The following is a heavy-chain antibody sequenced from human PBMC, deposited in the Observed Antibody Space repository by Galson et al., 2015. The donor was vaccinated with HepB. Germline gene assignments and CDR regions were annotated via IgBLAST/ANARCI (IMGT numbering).Heavy chain of an antibody. Sequence: SLRLSCAASGFTFGTYSINWVRQAPGKGLEWVSSISSTGGHTYYAESLKGRFSISRDNPQNLAYLQMSSLRTDDTAVYYCATGDVRGSGGPGMDVRGQGTTVIVSS. J-gene: IGHJ6*02. CDR1: GFTFGTYS. V-gene: IGHV3-21*06. CDR2: ISSTGGHT. D-gene: IGHD5-12*01. CDR3: ATGDVRGSGGPGMDV.